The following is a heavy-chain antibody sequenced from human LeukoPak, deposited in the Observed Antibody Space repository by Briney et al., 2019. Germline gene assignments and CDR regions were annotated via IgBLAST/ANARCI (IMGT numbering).Heavy chain of an antibody. Sequence: GGSLRLSCAASGFTFSSYAMHWVRQAPGKGLEWVAVISYDGSNKYYADSVKGRFTISRDNSKNTLYLQMNSLRAEDTAVYYCAKSGYSYEGYFDYWGQGTLVTVSS. CDR1: GFTFSSYA. J-gene: IGHJ4*02. D-gene: IGHD5-18*01. V-gene: IGHV3-30-3*02. CDR2: ISYDGSNK. CDR3: AKSGYSYEGYFDY.